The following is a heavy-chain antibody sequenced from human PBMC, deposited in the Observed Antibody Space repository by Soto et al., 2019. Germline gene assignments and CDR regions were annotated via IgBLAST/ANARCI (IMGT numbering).Heavy chain of an antibody. D-gene: IGHD3-3*01. Sequence: SETLSLTCSVAGASITTTDYYWVWLRQAPGKGLEWIVSLLHTGSTYYNPSLESRVTVSVDTSKNQFSLQLSSVTAADTAVYYCARERSDFWSGYPDYYYYGMDVWGQGTTVTVS. J-gene: IGHJ6*02. CDR3: ARERSDFWSGYPDYYYYGMDV. V-gene: IGHV4-39*02. CDR1: GASITTTDYY. CDR2: LLHTGST.